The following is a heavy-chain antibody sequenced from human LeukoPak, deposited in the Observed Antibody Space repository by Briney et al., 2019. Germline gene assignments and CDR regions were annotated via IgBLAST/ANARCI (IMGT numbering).Heavy chain of an antibody. J-gene: IGHJ1*01. D-gene: IGHD2-2*01. CDR2: IYADGTT. CDR3: ARSYCSSTSCYGNFQH. CDR1: GFFVRSTY. V-gene: IGHV3-66*01. Sequence: GGSLRLSCAASGFFVRSTYMAWVRQAPGKGLQLVSVIYADGTTYYTDSVKGRFTISRDNSKNTLYLQMNSLRAEDTAVCYCARSYCSSTSCYGNFQHWGQGTLVTVSS.